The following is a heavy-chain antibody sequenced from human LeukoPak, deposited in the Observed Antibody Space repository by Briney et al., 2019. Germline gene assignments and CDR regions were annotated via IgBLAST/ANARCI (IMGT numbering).Heavy chain of an antibody. V-gene: IGHV3-7*03. Sequence: GGSLRLSCAASGFTFSSYWMSWVRQAPGKGLEWVANIKQDGSEKYYVDSVKGRFTISRDNAKNSLYLQMNSLRAEDTALYYCAKDKIGRQEFLGAFDIWGQGTMVTVSS. CDR1: GFTFSSYW. CDR3: AKDKIGRQEFLGAFDI. D-gene: IGHD3-10*01. J-gene: IGHJ3*02. CDR2: IKQDGSEK.